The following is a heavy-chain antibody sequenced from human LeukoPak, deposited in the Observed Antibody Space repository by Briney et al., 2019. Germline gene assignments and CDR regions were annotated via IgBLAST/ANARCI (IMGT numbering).Heavy chain of an antibody. CDR2: IYTSGST. CDR3: ALLLWFGEPPSTPDAFDI. D-gene: IGHD3-10*01. V-gene: IGHV4-4*07. CDR1: GGSISSYY. J-gene: IGHJ3*02. Sequence: KTSETLSLTCTVSGGSISSYYWSWIRQPAGKGLEWIGRIYTSGSTNHNPSLKSRVTMSVDTSKNQFSLKLSSVTAADTAVYYCALLLWFGEPPSTPDAFDIWGQGTMVTVSS.